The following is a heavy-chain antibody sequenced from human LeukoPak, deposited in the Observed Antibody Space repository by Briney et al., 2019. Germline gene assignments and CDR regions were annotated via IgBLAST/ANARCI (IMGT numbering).Heavy chain of an antibody. Sequence: PGGSLRLSCVSSGFTFDDYAMSWGRQAPGKGLEWVSSINRNGGSTGYADSVKGRFTISRDNAKNSLYLQMKGRRAEDTALYYCARATVWLELGHDFDYWGQGTLVTVSS. V-gene: IGHV3-20*04. CDR2: INRNGGST. CDR3: ARATVWLELGHDFDY. D-gene: IGHD1-7*01. CDR1: GFTFDDYA. J-gene: IGHJ4*02.